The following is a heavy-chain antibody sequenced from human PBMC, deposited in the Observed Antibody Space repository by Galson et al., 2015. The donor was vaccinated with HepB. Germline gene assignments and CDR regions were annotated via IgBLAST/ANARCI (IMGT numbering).Heavy chain of an antibody. CDR1: GYTFTSYG. J-gene: IGHJ6*03. CDR2: ISAYNGNT. Sequence: SVKVSCKASGYTFTSYGISWVRQAPGQGLEWMGWISAYNGNTNYAQKLQGRVTMTTDTSTSTAYMELRSLRSDDTAVYYCARVWGTIGSNEGLDYGDYDYYYYYMDVWGKGTTVTVSS. D-gene: IGHD4-17*01. CDR3: ARVWGTIGSNEGLDYGDYDYYYYYMDV. V-gene: IGHV1-18*01.